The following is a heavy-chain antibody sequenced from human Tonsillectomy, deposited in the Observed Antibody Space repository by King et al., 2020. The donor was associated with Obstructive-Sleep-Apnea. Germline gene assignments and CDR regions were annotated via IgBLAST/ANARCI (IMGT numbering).Heavy chain of an antibody. Sequence: VQLVESGAEVKRPGASVKVSCKASGYTFTSYYMNWVRQAPGQGLEWMGIINPSGGSTSYVEKFQGRVIMTRDTSTSTVYMELTTLRSEDTAVYYCAREHIAVAGTYNYYGVDVWGQGTTVTVS. J-gene: IGHJ6*02. V-gene: IGHV1-46*01. CDR1: GYTFTSYY. CDR2: INPSGGST. CDR3: AREHIAVAGTYNYYGVDV. D-gene: IGHD6-19*01.